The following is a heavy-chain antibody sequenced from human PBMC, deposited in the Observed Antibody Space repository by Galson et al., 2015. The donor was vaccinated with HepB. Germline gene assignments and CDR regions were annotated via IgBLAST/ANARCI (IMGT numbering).Heavy chain of an antibody. J-gene: IGHJ4*02. D-gene: IGHD1-7*01. Sequence: FKASGNTFTGDYIHWVRQAPGQGLEWMGRINPNSGGTNYAQKFQGRVTVTRDTSIWTAYMELSRLRSDDTAVYYCARGEGNYFLQYFDYWGQGTLVTVSS. V-gene: IGHV1-2*06. CDR2: INPNSGGT. CDR1: GNTFTGDY. CDR3: ARGEGNYFLQYFDY.